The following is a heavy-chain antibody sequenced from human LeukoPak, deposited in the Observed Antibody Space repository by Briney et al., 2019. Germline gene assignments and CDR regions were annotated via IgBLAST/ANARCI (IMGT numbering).Heavy chain of an antibody. CDR2: IYYSGST. CDR3: ARNLRAGLDTRTKSKLGPAYSSTSLAYYYGMDV. Sequence: SETLSLTCTVSGGSISSYYWSWIRQPPGKGLEWIGYIYYSGSTNYNPSLKSRVTISVDMSKNQFSLKLSSVTAADTAVYYCARNLRAGLDTRTKSKLGPAYSSTSLAYYYGMDVWGQGTTVTVSS. CDR1: GGSISSYY. D-gene: IGHD5-18*01. V-gene: IGHV4-59*12. J-gene: IGHJ6*02.